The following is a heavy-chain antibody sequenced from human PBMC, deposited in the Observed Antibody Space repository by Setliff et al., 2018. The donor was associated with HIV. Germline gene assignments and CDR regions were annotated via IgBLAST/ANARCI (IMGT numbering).Heavy chain of an antibody. CDR3: ARPHSGRGGGAYFDP. V-gene: IGHV4-39*01. Sequence: SETLSLTCTVSGDSITSGHFYWGWIRQAPGEGLEWIGNILDGRVTFFNPSLRGRVTISVDASKNQVSLNLRSVTAADSAVYHCARPHSGRGGGAYFDPWGQGILVTVSS. D-gene: IGHD6-19*01. CDR2: ILDGRVT. CDR1: GDSITSGHFY. J-gene: IGHJ5*02.